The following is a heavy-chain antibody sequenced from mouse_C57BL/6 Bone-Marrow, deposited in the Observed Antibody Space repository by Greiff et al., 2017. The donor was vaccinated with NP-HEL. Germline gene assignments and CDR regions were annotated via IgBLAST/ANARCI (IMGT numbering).Heavy chain of an antibody. J-gene: IGHJ1*03. D-gene: IGHD1-1*01. Sequence: VQLQQPGAELVKPGASVKVSCKASGYTFTSYWMHWVKQRPGQGLEWIGRIHPSDSATNYNQKFKGKATLTVDKSSSTAYMQLSSLTSEDSAVYYCAIFTTVVVNWYFDVWGTGTTVTVSS. CDR3: AIFTTVVVNWYFDV. V-gene: IGHV1-74*01. CDR2: IHPSDSAT. CDR1: GYTFTSYW.